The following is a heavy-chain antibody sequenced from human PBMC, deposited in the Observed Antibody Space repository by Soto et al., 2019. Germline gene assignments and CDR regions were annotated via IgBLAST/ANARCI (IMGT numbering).Heavy chain of an antibody. J-gene: IGHJ4*02. D-gene: IGHD6-19*01. CDR2: VSHDGRNT. Sequence: VQLVESGGGVVQPGRSLRLSCAASGFTFSDYAMHWVRQAPGKGLEWVAVVSHDGRNTHYADSVKGRFTISRDSSKDTVSLEMTSLRAEDTAVYYWAKGGRQWLVTSDFNYWGQGALVTVSS. CDR3: AKGGRQWLVTSDFNY. CDR1: GFTFSDYA. V-gene: IGHV3-30*18.